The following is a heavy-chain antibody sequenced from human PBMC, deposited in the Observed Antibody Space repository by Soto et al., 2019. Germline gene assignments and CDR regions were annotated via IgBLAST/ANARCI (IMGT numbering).Heavy chain of an antibody. J-gene: IGHJ6*02. V-gene: IGHV3-53*01. CDR3: ARDYYYXSGNYYRADYYHYGMDV. CDR2: IYTGGNT. D-gene: IGHD3-10*01. CDR1: GFTVTSYY. Sequence: GGSLRLSCAASGFTVTSYYMSWVRQAPGKGLERVSLIYTGGNTNYADSVKGRFTISRDNSKNTLYLQMNSLRAEDTAVYYCARDYYYXSGNYYRADYYHYGMDVWGQGTTVTVSS.